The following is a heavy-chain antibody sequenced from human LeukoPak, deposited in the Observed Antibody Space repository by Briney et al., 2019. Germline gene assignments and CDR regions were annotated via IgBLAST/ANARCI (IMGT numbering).Heavy chain of an antibody. CDR2: IIASGSGT. D-gene: IGHD3-3*01. V-gene: IGHV3-23*01. Sequence: GGSLRLSCAASGFTFSSYAMSWVRQAPGKVLEWVSVIIASGSGTYYADFVKGRFSISRGTSKNPMYLQMNSLRAEDTAVYYCAKNYDFWSGIGSYFDYWGQGTLVTVSS. J-gene: IGHJ4*02. CDR3: AKNYDFWSGIGSYFDY. CDR1: GFTFSSYA.